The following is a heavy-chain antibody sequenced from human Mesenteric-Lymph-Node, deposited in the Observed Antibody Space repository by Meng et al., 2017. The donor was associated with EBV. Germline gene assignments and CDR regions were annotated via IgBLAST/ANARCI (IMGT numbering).Heavy chain of an antibody. D-gene: IGHD6-19*01. Sequence: LQRRGPGLVKHAMTLSLTCAGSGGSIGSGGYDWSWIRRPPGKGLEWIWYIYYSGSTYYNPSLKSRVTISVDTSKNQFSLKLSSVTAADTAVYYCARVEQWLLYFDYWGQGTLVTVSS. CDR3: ARVEQWLLYFDY. CDR2: IYYSGST. J-gene: IGHJ4*02. CDR1: GGSIGSGGYD. V-gene: IGHV4-30-4*01.